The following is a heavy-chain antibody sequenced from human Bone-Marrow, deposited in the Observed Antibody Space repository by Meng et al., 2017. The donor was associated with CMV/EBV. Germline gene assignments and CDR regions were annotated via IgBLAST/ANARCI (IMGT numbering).Heavy chain of an antibody. V-gene: IGHV3-9*01. J-gene: IGHJ4*02. Sequence: GGSXRXSXAASGFTFDDYAMHWVRQAPGKGLEWVSGISWNSGSIGYADSVKGRFTISRDNAKNSLYLQMNSLRAEDTGVYYCARAYCADTSCQKVVDDWGQGTMVTVSS. D-gene: IGHD2-2*01. CDR1: GFTFDDYA. CDR3: ARAYCADTSCQKVVDD. CDR2: ISWNSGSI.